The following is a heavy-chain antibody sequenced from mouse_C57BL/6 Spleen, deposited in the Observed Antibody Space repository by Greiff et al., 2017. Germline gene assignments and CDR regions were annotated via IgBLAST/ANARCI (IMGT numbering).Heavy chain of an antibody. CDR3: ARYYGSSLYFDV. Sequence: VQLQQSGPELVKPEASVKMSCKASGYTFTDYNMHWVKQSHGKSLEWIGYINPNNGGTSYNQKFKGKATLTVNKSSSTAYMELRSLTSEDSAVYYCARYYGSSLYFDVWGTGTTVTVSS. V-gene: IGHV1-22*01. CDR1: GYTFTDYN. D-gene: IGHD1-1*01. CDR2: INPNNGGT. J-gene: IGHJ1*03.